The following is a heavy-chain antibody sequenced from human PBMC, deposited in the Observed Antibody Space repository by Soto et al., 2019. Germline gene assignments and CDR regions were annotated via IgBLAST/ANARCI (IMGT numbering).Heavy chain of an antibody. CDR3: VNGARLDY. D-gene: IGHD6-19*01. V-gene: IGHV3-23*01. CDR1: GFTFSTFD. J-gene: IGHJ4*02. CDR2: ISGLYDSS. Sequence: GALRLSCAASGFTFSTFDMIWVRQPPVNGLEFVSVISGLYDSSNYADSVKGRFAISKYKSINTLYLQMNNLRAEDTAVYYWVNGARLDYWGQGTLVTVSS.